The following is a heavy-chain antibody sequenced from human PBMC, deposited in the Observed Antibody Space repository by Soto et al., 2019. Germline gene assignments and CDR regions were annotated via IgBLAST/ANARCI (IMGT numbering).Heavy chain of an antibody. CDR3: ERRYGGNFGF. D-gene: IGHD1-26*01. CDR1: GGSISSYY. CDR2: IYYSGST. J-gene: IGHJ4*02. V-gene: IGHV4-59*01. Sequence: SETLSLTCTVSGGSISSYYWSWIRQPPGKGLEWIGYIYYSGSTNYNPSLKSRVTISVDTSENQFSLKLSSVTAADTAVYYCERRYGGNFGFWRQGNVVTVSS.